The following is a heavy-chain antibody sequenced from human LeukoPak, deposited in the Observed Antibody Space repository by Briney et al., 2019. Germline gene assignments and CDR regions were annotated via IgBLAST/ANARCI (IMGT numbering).Heavy chain of an antibody. CDR3: ARSLGMGATLDY. CDR1: GYTFSNYA. Sequence: RASVKVSCKASGYTFSNYAMHWVRQAPGQRLEWMGWINAGNGNTRYSQEFKGRVAITRDTSASTVYMELSSLRSEDMAVYFCARSLGMGATLDYWGRGTLVTVSS. J-gene: IGHJ4*02. V-gene: IGHV1-3*03. CDR2: INAGNGNT. D-gene: IGHD1-26*01.